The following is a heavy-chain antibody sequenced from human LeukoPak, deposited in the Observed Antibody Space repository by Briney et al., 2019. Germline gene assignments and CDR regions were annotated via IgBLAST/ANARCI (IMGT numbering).Heavy chain of an antibody. D-gene: IGHD3-3*01. J-gene: IGHJ6*02. Sequence: ASVKVSCKASGYTFTSSDINWVRQATGQGLEWMGWISAYNGNTNYAQKLQGRVAMTTDTSTSTAYMELRSLRSDDTAVYYCARDTIFGVVTTYYYGMDVWGQGTTVIVSS. V-gene: IGHV1-18*01. CDR1: GYTFTSSD. CDR2: ISAYNGNT. CDR3: ARDTIFGVVTTYYYGMDV.